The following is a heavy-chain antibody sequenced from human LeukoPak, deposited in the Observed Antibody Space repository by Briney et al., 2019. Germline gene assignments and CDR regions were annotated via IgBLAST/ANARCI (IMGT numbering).Heavy chain of an antibody. J-gene: IGHJ4*02. V-gene: IGHV4-30-4*01. CDR3: ARGGPMITSY. D-gene: IGHD3-16*01. CDR2: SYWSGST. CDR1: GGSNSSGDYY. Sequence: SETLSLTCTVSGGSNSSGDYYWSWIRQPPGKGLEWIGNSYWSGSTYSNPSLKSRLTIGEDTYKNQFAQKLTSVTAADTAVYYCARGGPMITSYWGQGTLVTVSS.